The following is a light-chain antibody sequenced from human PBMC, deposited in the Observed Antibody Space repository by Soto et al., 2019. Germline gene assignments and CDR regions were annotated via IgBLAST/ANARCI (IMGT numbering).Light chain of an antibody. J-gene: IGKJ2*01. V-gene: IGKV1-12*02. Sequence: DIQMTQSPSSVSASVGDRVTITCRASQGLGVWLGWYQQKPGKAPQLLIFGASGLQSGVPSRFSGSGSGTDFTLTISSLQPEDFATYYCQQSYRAPYTFGQGTKVDIK. CDR1: QGLGVW. CDR2: GAS. CDR3: QQSYRAPYT.